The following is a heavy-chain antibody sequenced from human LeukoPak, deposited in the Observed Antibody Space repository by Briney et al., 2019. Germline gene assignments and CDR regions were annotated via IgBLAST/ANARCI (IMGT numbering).Heavy chain of an antibody. CDR1: GGSISSYY. Sequence: NTSETLSLTCTVSGGSISSYYWSWIRQPPGKGLEWIGYIYDSGSTNYNPSLKSRVTISVDTSKNQFSLELSSVTAADTAVYYCACLTTADAFDIWGQGTMVTVSS. J-gene: IGHJ3*02. V-gene: IGHV4-59*01. CDR3: ACLTTADAFDI. CDR2: IYDSGST. D-gene: IGHD3-22*01.